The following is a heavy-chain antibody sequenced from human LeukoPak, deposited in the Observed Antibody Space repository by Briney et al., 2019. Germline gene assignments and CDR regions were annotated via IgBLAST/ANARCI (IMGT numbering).Heavy chain of an antibody. CDR1: GYSFTSYW. D-gene: IGHD4-23*01. J-gene: IGHJ3*02. CDR3: ARYRTPSYGGNQRDAFDI. V-gene: IGHV5-51*01. CDR2: IYPGDSDT. Sequence: GESLKISCKGSGYSFTSYWIGWVRQMPGKGLEWMGIIYPGDSDTRYSPSFQGQVTISADKSISTAYLQWSSLRASDTAMYYCARYRTPSYGGNQRDAFDIWGQGTMVTVSS.